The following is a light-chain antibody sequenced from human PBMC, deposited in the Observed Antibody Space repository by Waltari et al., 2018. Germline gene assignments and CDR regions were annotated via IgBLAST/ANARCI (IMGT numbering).Light chain of an antibody. V-gene: IGLV3-21*04. J-gene: IGLJ2*01. Sequence: SYVLTQPPSVSVAPGKTARITCGGNSIGSKSVHGYQQKPGQAPILVIYYDTDRPSGVPDRCSGSKSGNSATLASSGFEAGDEADYYCQVCDSGIDHPVFGGGTKLTVL. CDR3: QVCDSGIDHPV. CDR2: YDT. CDR1: SIGSKS.